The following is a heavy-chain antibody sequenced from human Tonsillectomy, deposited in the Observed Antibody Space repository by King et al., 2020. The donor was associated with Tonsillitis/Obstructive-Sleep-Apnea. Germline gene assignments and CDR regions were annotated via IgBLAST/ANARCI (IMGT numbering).Heavy chain of an antibody. J-gene: IGHJ6*03. Sequence: VQLVESGGGLVQPGGSLRLSCAASGFTFRSFWMTWVRQAPGRGLEWVANIKQDGSEKYYVDSVKGRFTISRDNAKNSLYLQMNSMRVEDTAVYYWARDQGFWSAYDYFHYM. CDR3: ARDQGFWSAYDYFHYM. CDR1: GFTFRSFW. V-gene: IGHV3-7*04. D-gene: IGHD3-3*01. CDR2: IKQDGSEK.